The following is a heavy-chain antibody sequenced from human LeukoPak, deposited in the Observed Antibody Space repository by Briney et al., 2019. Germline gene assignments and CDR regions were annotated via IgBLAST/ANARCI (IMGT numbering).Heavy chain of an antibody. Sequence: GGSLRLSCAASGFTFSSYSMNWVRQAPGKGLEWVSSISSSSSYIYYADSVKGRFTISRDNAKNSLYLQMNSLRAEDTAVYYCARDRNKGYYDSSSYAFDIWGQGTMVTVSS. CDR2: ISSSSSYI. J-gene: IGHJ3*02. D-gene: IGHD3-22*01. CDR1: GFTFSSYS. CDR3: ARDRNKGYYDSSSYAFDI. V-gene: IGHV3-21*01.